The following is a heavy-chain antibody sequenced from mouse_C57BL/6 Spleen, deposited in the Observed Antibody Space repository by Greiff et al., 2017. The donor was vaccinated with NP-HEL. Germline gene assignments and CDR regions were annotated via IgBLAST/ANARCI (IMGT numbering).Heavy chain of an antibody. V-gene: IGHV2-2*01. CDR1: GFSLTSYG. CDR3: ASYGNYWFAY. J-gene: IGHJ3*01. D-gene: IGHD2-1*01. CDR2: IWSGGST. Sequence: VKLQQSGPGLVQPSQSLSITCTVSGFSLTSYGVHWVRQSPGKGLEWLGVIWSGGSTDYNAAFISRLSISKDNSKSQVFFKMNSLQADDTAIYYCASYGNYWFAYWGQGTLVTVSA.